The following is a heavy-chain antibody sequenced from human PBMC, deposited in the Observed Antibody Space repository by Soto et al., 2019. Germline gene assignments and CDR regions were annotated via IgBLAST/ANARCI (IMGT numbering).Heavy chain of an antibody. D-gene: IGHD3-10*02. CDR1: GYTFTSYV. V-gene: IGHV1-18*01. CDR3: ARDVLLAYYYGMDV. Sequence: ASVKFSCKASGYTFTSYVISWVRQAPGQGLEWMGWISAYNGNTNYAQKLQGRVTMTTGTSTSTAYMELRSLRSDDTAVYYCARDVLLAYYYGMDVWGQGTTVTVSS. CDR2: ISAYNGNT. J-gene: IGHJ6*02.